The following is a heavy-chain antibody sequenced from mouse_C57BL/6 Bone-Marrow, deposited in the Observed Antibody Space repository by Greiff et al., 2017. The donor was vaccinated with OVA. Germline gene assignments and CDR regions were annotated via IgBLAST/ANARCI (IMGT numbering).Heavy chain of an antibody. CDR3: AREGLTNFDY. J-gene: IGHJ2*01. Sequence: QVQLKESGAELARPGASVKLSCKASGYTFTSYGISWVKQRTGQGLEWIGEIYPRSGNTYYNEKFKGKATLTADKSSSTAYMELRSLTSEDSAVYFCAREGLTNFDYWGQGTTLTVSS. CDR1: GYTFTSYG. CDR2: IYPRSGNT. D-gene: IGHD2-4*01. V-gene: IGHV1-81*01.